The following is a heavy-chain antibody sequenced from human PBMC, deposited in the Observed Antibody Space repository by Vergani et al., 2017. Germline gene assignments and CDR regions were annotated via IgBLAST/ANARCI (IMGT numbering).Heavy chain of an antibody. V-gene: IGHV1-2*02. J-gene: IGHJ6*02. CDR2: INPNSGGT. Sequence: QVQLVQSGAEVKKPGASMKVSCKASGYTFTDYYMHWVRQAPGQGLEWMGWINPNSGGTTYAQKFQGRVTLTRDTSISTAYMELSRLRSDDTAVYYCARDHCSSAGCYEYFYDGMDVWGQGTTVTVSS. CDR3: ARDHCSSAGCYEYFYDGMDV. CDR1: GYTFTDYY. D-gene: IGHD2-2*01.